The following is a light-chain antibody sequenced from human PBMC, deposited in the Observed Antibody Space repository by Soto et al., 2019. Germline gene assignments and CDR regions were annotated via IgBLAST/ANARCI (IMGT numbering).Light chain of an antibody. CDR1: QGIRND. CDR2: SAS. V-gene: IGKV1-6*01. J-gene: IGKJ1*01. Sequence: AIRVTQSPASLFWSLLLVVTITCRASQGIRNDLGWYQQKPGKAPKLLIYSASSLQSGVPSRFSGSGSGTEFTLTISSLQPDDFATYCCPHDNCLTCTFRQGTNVEI. CDR3: PHDNCLTCT.